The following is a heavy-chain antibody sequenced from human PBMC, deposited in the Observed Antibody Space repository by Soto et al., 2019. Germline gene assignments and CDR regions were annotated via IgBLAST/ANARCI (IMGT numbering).Heavy chain of an antibody. CDR3: AKYGGSGWYVDY. CDR1: GFTFSIYA. D-gene: IGHD6-19*01. J-gene: IGHJ4*02. CDR2: ISDSGGST. V-gene: IGHV3-23*01. Sequence: GGSLRLSCAASGFTFSIYAMTWVRQAPGKGLEWVSVISDSGGSTHYADSVEGRFTISRDNSKNTLYLQMNSLRAEDTALYYCAKYGGSGWYVDYWGQGTLVTAPQ.